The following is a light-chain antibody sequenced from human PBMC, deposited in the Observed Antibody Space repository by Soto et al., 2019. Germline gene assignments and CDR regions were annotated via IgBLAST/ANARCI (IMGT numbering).Light chain of an antibody. CDR3: SSYAGSNNLGV. Sequence: QSALTQPPSASGSPGQSVTISCTGTSSDVGGYNYVSWYQQHPGKAPKLMISEVSKRPSGVPDRFSGSKSGNTASLPVSGLQAEDEADYYCSSYAGSNNLGVFGTGTKVTVL. CDR2: EVS. J-gene: IGLJ1*01. V-gene: IGLV2-8*01. CDR1: SSDVGGYNY.